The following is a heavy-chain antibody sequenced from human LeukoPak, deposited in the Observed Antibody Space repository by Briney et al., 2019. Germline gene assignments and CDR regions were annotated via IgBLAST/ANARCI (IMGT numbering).Heavy chain of an antibody. V-gene: IGHV1-69*13. J-gene: IGHJ4*02. CDR2: IIPIFGTA. CDR3: AASRRYFDWLFDY. D-gene: IGHD3-9*01. Sequence: SVKVSCKASGGTFSSYAISWVRQAPGQGLEWMGGIIPIFGTANYAQKFQGRVTITADESTSTAYMEQSSLRSEDTAVYYCAASRRYFDWLFDYWGQGTLVTVSS. CDR1: GGTFSSYA.